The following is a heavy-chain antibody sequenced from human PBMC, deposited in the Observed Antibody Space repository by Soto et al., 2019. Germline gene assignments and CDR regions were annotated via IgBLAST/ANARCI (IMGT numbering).Heavy chain of an antibody. CDR2: IYWDDDK. CDR1: GFSLSTNGVG. V-gene: IGHV2-5*02. Sequence: QITLKESGPTLVKPTQTLTLTYTFSGFSLSTNGVGVXXXRQPXGKALEWLGIIYWDDDKRYSPSLKSRLTITKXXXXXXXXXXXXXXXXXXXXXXXXXXNXXXXXXXFXPWGQGTLVTVSS. CDR3: XXNXXXXXXXFXP. J-gene: IGHJ5*02.